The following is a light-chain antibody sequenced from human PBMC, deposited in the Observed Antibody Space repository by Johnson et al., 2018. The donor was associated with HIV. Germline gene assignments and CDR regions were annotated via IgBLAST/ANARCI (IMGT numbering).Light chain of an antibody. CDR2: DNN. CDR1: SSNIGNNY. J-gene: IGLJ1*01. V-gene: IGLV1-51*01. Sequence: QPVLTQPPSVSAAPGQKVTISCSGSSSNIGNNYVSWYQQLPGTAPKLLIYDNNKRPSGIPDRFSGSKSGTSATLGITGLQTGDEADYYCGTWDGSLSAGVVFGTGTKVTVL. CDR3: GTWDGSLSAGVV.